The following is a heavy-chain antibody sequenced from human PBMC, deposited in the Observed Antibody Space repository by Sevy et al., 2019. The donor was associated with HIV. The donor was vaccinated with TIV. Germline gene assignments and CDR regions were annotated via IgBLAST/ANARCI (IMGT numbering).Heavy chain of an antibody. CDR2: MNPNSGNT. D-gene: IGHD2-2*01. Sequence: ASVKVSCKASGYTFTSYDINWVRQATGQGLEWMGWMNPNSGNTGYAQKFQGRVTITRNTSISTAYMELSSLRSEDTAVYYCARAGGYCSSTSCYGDDWGQGTLVTVSS. CDR3: ARAGGYCSSTSCYGDD. CDR1: GYTFTSYD. J-gene: IGHJ4*02. V-gene: IGHV1-8*03.